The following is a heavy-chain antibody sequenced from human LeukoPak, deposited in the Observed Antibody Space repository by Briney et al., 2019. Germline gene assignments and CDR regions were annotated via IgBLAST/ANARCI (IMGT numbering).Heavy chain of an antibody. CDR1: GYTFTGYY. V-gene: IGHV1-2*02. J-gene: IGHJ5*02. CDR2: INPNSGGT. CDR3: ARVKRGSGSYYWFDP. D-gene: IGHD1-26*01. Sequence: GASVKVSCKASGYTFTGYYMHWVRQAPGQGLEWMVWINPNSGGTNYAQKLQGRVTMTTDTSTSTAYMELRSLRSDDTAVYYCARVKRGSGSYYWFDPWGQGTLVTVSS.